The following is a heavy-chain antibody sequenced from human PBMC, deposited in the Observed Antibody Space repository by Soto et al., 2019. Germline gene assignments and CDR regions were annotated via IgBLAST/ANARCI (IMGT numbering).Heavy chain of an antibody. CDR3: ASLYRDYNWYDGYYFDY. CDR1: GGSISSSSYY. J-gene: IGHJ4*02. Sequence: SETLSLTCTVSGGSISSSSYYWGWIRQPPGKGLEWIGSIYYSGSTYNNPSLKSRGTISVDTSKNQFSLKLSSVTAADTAVYYCASLYRDYNWYDGYYFDYWGQVTLFTVSS. V-gene: IGHV4-39*01. D-gene: IGHD1-20*01. CDR2: IYYSGST.